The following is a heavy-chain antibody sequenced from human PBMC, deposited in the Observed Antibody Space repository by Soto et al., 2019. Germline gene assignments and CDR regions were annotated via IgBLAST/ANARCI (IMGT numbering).Heavy chain of an antibody. CDR1: GFSLSTSGVG. J-gene: IGHJ4*02. D-gene: IGHD5-12*01. CDR3: AHVYGGYDNFDY. V-gene: IGHV2-5*02. CDR2: IYWDDDK. Sequence: QITLKESGPTLVKPTQTLTLTCTFSGFSLSTSGVGVGWIRQPPGKALEWLALIYWDDDKRYSPSLKRRLTLTKDTSKNQVVLTMTNMDPVDTATYYCAHVYGGYDNFDYWGQGTLVTVSS.